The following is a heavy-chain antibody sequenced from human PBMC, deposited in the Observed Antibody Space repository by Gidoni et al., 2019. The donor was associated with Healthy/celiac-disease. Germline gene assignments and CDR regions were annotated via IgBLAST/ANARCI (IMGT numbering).Heavy chain of an antibody. CDR1: GFTFSSYS. V-gene: IGHV3-21*01. D-gene: IGHD2-2*01. J-gene: IGHJ6*02. CDR2: ISSSGSYI. Sequence: EVQLVESGGGLLTPGGSLRLSFPASGFTFSSYSINWVRQAPGKGLEWVSSISSSGSYIYYADSVKGRFTISRDSAKNSLYLQMNSLRAEDTAVYYCARDVMHYQLSYAMDVWGQGTTVTVSS. CDR3: ARDVMHYQLSYAMDV.